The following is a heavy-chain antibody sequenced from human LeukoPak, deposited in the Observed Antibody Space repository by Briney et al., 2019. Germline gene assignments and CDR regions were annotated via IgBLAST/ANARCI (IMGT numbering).Heavy chain of an antibody. Sequence: SEPLSLTCAVSGVSFSDYSWSWIRQPPGKGLEWIGEINHRGSTNYNPSLKSRVTISVDTSNNHSSLRLSSVTAADTAVYYCARLRWGAFDIWGQGTMVTVSS. D-gene: IGHD4-23*01. V-gene: IGHV4-34*01. CDR3: ARLRWGAFDI. CDR1: GVSFSDYS. J-gene: IGHJ3*02. CDR2: INHRGST.